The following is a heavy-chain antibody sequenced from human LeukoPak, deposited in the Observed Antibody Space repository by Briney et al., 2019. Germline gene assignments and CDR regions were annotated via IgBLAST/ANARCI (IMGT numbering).Heavy chain of an antibody. CDR1: GFTFGSHW. D-gene: IGHD6-19*01. Sequence: GGSLRLSCTASGFTFGSHWMIWVRRAPGKGLEWVANTNQDGSREKYADSVRGRFTVSRDNAKNSVYLRMNSLGVEDTAIYYCARDSGWTFDPWGQGTLVTVSS. CDR2: TNQDGSRE. CDR3: ARDSGWTFDP. J-gene: IGHJ5*02. V-gene: IGHV3-7*01.